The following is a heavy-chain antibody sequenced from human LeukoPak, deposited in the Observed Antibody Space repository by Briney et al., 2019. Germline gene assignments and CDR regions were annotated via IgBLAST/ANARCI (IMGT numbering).Heavy chain of an antibody. Sequence: PGGSLRLSCAASGFTFSSYGMHWVRQAPGKGLEWVAVIWYDGSNKYYADSVKGRFTISRDNSKNTLYLQMNSLRAEDTAVYYCARTGYDSSGYYFYFDYWGQGTLVTVSS. V-gene: IGHV3-33*01. CDR2: IWYDGSNK. D-gene: IGHD3-22*01. J-gene: IGHJ4*02. CDR1: GFTFSSYG. CDR3: ARTGYDSSGYYFYFDY.